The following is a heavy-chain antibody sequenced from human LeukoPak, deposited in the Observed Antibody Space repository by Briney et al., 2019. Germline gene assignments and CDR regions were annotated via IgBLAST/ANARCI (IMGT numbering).Heavy chain of an antibody. CDR3: ARDRYYYDSSGYFRGSSYYYYGMDV. J-gene: IGHJ6*02. Sequence: RGSLRLSCAASGFTVSSNYMSWVRQAPGKGLEWVSVIYSGGSTYYADSVKGRFTISRDNSKNTLYLQMNSLRAEDTAVYYCARDRYYYDSSGYFRGSSYYYYGMDVWGQGTTVTVSS. D-gene: IGHD3-22*01. CDR1: GFTVSSNY. V-gene: IGHV3-53*01. CDR2: IYSGGST.